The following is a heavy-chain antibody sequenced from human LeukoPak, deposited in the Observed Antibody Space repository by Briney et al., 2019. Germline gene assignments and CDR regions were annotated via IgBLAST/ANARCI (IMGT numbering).Heavy chain of an antibody. CDR1: GFTFSSYA. CDR2: ISGSGGST. CDR3: ARDSPRLSY. V-gene: IGHV3-23*01. J-gene: IGHJ4*02. Sequence: GGSLRLSCAASGFTFSSYAVSWVRQAPGKGLEWVSAISGSGGSTYYADSVKGRFTISRDNAKNSLSLQMNNLKVEDTAVYYCARDSPRLSYWGQGTLVTVSS.